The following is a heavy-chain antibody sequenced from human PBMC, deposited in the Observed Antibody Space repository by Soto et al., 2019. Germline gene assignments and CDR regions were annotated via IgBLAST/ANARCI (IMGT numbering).Heavy chain of an antibody. CDR3: ARNYDFWSGPSLGY. CDR2: INHSGST. J-gene: IGHJ4*02. Sequence: QVQLQQWGAGLLKPSETLSLTCAVYGGSFSGYYWSWIRQPPEKGLEWIGEINHSGSTNYNPSLKSRVTISVDTSKNQFSLKLSSVTAADTAVYYCARNYDFWSGPSLGYWGQGTLVTVSS. D-gene: IGHD3-3*01. CDR1: GGSFSGYY. V-gene: IGHV4-34*01.